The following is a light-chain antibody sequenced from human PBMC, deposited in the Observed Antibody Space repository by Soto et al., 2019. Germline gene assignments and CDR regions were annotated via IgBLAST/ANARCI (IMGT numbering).Light chain of an antibody. CDR1: QSITYW. J-gene: IGKJ3*01. Sequence: DIQMTQSPSSLSASVGDRVTITCRASQSITYWLAWYQQKPGRAPKLLIYDVFNLQSGVPSRFSGSGSGTEFTLTISSLQPDDSATYYCQQSYNIPLTFGPGTKVDFK. CDR3: QQSYNIPLT. V-gene: IGKV1-5*01. CDR2: DVF.